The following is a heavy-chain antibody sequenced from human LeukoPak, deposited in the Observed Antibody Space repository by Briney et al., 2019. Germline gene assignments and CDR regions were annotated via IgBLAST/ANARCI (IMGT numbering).Heavy chain of an antibody. CDR1: GYTFTSYA. CDR2: INTNTGNP. D-gene: IGHD2-8*01. CDR3: ARFYCTNGVCRFDY. V-gene: IGHV7-4-1*02. Sequence: ASAKVSCKASGYTFTSYAMNWVRQAPGQGLEWMGWINTNTGNPTYAQGFTGRFVFSLDTSVSTAYLQISSLKAEDTAVYYCARFYCTNGVCRFDYWGQGTLVTVSS. J-gene: IGHJ4*02.